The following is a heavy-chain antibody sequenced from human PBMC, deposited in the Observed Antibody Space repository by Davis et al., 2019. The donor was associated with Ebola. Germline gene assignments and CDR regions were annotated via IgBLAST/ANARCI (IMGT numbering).Heavy chain of an antibody. V-gene: IGHV3-33*08. CDR1: GFTVSSYA. CDR3: ARGLMKLGPFGY. D-gene: IGHD7-27*01. CDR2: IWYDGSNK. J-gene: IGHJ4*02. Sequence: GESLKISCAVSGFTVSSYAVSWVRQAPGKGLEWVAVIWYDGSNKYYADSVKGRFTISRDNSKNTLYLQMNSLRAEDTAVYYCARGLMKLGPFGYWGQGTLVTVSS.